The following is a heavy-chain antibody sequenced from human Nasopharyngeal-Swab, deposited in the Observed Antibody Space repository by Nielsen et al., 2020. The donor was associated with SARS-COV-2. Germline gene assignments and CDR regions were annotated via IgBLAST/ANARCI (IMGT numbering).Heavy chain of an antibody. CDR3: ARVYYASSSTGDLDY. Sequence: GGSLRLSCAASGFTFSGYWMHWVPQTPGKGLVWVSRINTDWSTTDYADSVEGRFTISRDNAKNTLFLQMNSLRAEDTAVYYCARVYYASSSTGDLDYWGQGTLVTVSS. J-gene: IGHJ4*02. D-gene: IGHD6-13*01. V-gene: IGHV3-74*01. CDR2: INTDWSTT. CDR1: GFTFSGYW.